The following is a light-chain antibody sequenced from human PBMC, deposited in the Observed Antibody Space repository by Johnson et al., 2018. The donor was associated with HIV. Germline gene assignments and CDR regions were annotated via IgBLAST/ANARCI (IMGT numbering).Light chain of an antibody. CDR3: GTWDSSLSAGGV. Sequence: QSVLTQPPSVSAAPGQKVTISCSGSSSNIGNNYVSWYQQLPGTAPKLLIYDNNKRPSGIPDRFSGSKSGTSATVGITGLQTGDEADYYCGTWDSSLSAGGVFGTGTKVTVL. V-gene: IGLV1-51*01. J-gene: IGLJ1*01. CDR1: SSNIGNNY. CDR2: DNN.